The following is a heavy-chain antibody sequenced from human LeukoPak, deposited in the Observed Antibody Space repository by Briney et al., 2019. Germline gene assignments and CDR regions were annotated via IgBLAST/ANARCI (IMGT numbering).Heavy chain of an antibody. V-gene: IGHV4-30-4*01. D-gene: IGHD3-22*01. J-gene: IGHJ4*02. CDR3: AGSRSSGYYYFDY. CDR2: IYYSGST. CDR1: GGSISTGDYY. Sequence: SETLSLTCAVSGGSISTGDYYWSWIRQPPGRGLEWIGYIYYSGSTYYNPSLKSRVTLSVDTSKNQFSLNLSSVTAADTAVYYCAGSRSSGYYYFDYWGQGTLVTVSS.